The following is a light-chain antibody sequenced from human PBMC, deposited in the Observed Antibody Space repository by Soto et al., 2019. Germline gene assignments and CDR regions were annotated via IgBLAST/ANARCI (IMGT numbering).Light chain of an antibody. Sequence: EIVLTQSPGILSLSPGERATLSCRASQSVSGNYLAWYQQKPGQSPRLLIYGSADRATGIPDRFSGSGSGKDFALTISRVEPEDFAVYYCQQYGSSPPYTVGQGTKVEIK. CDR2: GSA. V-gene: IGKV3-20*01. CDR3: QQYGSSPPYT. J-gene: IGKJ2*01. CDR1: QSVSGNY.